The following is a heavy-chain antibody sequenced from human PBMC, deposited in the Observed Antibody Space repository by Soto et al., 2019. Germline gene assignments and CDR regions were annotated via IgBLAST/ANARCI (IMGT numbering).Heavy chain of an antibody. CDR3: ALTRRSSLLEVAGPGFEY. CDR2: LSYEGSEE. V-gene: IGHV3-30*03. CDR1: GFNFGVFG. J-gene: IGHJ4*02. Sequence: GGSLRLSCAASGFNFGVFGMHWVRQAPGKGLEWLSVLSYEGSEEYYADSVRGRFTIPRDNSKNTLFLQMDSLRVDDTGVYYCALTRRSSLLEVAGPGFEYWGQGTLVTVSS. D-gene: IGHD6-19*01.